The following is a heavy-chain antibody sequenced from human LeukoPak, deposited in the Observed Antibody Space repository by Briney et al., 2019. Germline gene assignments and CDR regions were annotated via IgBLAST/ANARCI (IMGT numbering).Heavy chain of an antibody. CDR1: GGSFSNGYW. CDR3: ARETDYSHPNYFDP. Sequence: SETLSLTCAVSGGSFSNGYWWSWVRQSPGKGLEFIGQISRIGNTNYNPSLRSRVSVSMDKSQNLFSLNLTSVTAAGTAVYYCARETDYSHPNYFDPWGQGTLVTVSS. V-gene: IGHV4-4*02. CDR2: ISRIGNT. D-gene: IGHD4-11*01. J-gene: IGHJ5*02.